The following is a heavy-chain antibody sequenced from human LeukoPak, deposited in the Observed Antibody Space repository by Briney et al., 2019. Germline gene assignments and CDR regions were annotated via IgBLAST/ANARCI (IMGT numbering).Heavy chain of an antibody. Sequence: SETLSLTCTVSGGSISSGGYYWSWIRQHPGNGLEWIGYIYYSGSTYYNPSFNSRVTISVDTSKNQFSQKLSSVTAADTAVYYCARDGYYYGMDVWGQGTTVTVSS. J-gene: IGHJ6*02. CDR1: GGSISSGGYY. CDR3: ARDGYYYGMDV. V-gene: IGHV4-31*03. CDR2: IYYSGST.